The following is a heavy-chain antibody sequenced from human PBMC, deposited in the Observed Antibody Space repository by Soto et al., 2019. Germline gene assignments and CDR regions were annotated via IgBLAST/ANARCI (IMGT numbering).Heavy chain of an antibody. CDR1: GFSVRTNY. CDR2: FESGGSI. D-gene: IGHD3-3*02. V-gene: IGHV3-53*01. Sequence: GGSLRLSCAASGFSVRTNYMSWVRQAPGKGLDWVSVFESGGSIYYSDSVKGRFIISRDYAKNTVYLQMNSLRVEDTAVYYCARAGVTPHFFDYWGQGTLVTVSS. CDR3: ARAGVTPHFFDY. J-gene: IGHJ4*02.